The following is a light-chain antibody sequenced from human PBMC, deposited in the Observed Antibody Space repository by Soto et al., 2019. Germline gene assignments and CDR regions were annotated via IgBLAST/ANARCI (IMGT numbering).Light chain of an antibody. CDR2: RTS. Sequence: IVLTQSRGTLSLSPGQGATLSCRASQSLSSIYLAWYQQKPGQAPRLLIYRTSSRATGIPDRFSGSESETDFTLTISRLEPDDSAVYYGQQYGSSPRTFGPGTKV. CDR3: QQYGSSPRT. J-gene: IGKJ1*01. V-gene: IGKV3-20*01. CDR1: QSLSSIY.